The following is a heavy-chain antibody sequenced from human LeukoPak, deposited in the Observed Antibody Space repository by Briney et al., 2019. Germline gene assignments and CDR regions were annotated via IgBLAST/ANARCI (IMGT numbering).Heavy chain of an antibody. CDR3: ARDFLHLGG. D-gene: IGHD3-16*01. CDR1: GFILSTSE. V-gene: IGHV3-48*03. CDR2: IATDGTI. J-gene: IGHJ3*01. Sequence: GGSLRLSCVASGFILSTSEMNWVRQAPGKGLEWVSFIATDGTIYYADSVKGRFTLSRDNAKNTLYLQMSSLRAEDTAVYYCARDFLHLGGWGQGTMVTVSS.